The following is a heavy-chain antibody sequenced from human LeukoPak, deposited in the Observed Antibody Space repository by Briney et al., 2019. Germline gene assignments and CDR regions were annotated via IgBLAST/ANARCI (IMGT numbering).Heavy chain of an antibody. CDR1: GFTFSSYG. CDR3: AKETTRHYGDYVAITQPFDY. J-gene: IGHJ4*02. V-gene: IGHV3-30*02. CDR2: IRYDGSNK. Sequence: GGSLRLSCAASGFTFSSYGMHWVRQAPGKGLEWVAFIRYDGSNKYYADSVKGRFTISRDNSKNSLYLQMNSLRTEDTALYYCAKETTRHYGDYVAITQPFDYWGQGTLVTVSS. D-gene: IGHD4-17*01.